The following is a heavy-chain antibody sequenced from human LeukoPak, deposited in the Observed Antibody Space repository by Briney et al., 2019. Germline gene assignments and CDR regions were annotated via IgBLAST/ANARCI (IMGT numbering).Heavy chain of an antibody. J-gene: IGHJ6*03. D-gene: IGHD6-13*01. CDR3: AKRGEQQLVHYYYYYMDV. CDR1: GFTFSSYA. Sequence: GGSLRLSCAASGFTFSSYAMSWVRQASGKGLEWVSAISGSGGSTYYADSVKGRFTISRDNSKNTLYLQMNSLRAEDTAVYYCAKRGEQQLVHYYYYYMDVWGKGTTVTVSS. V-gene: IGHV3-23*01. CDR2: ISGSGGST.